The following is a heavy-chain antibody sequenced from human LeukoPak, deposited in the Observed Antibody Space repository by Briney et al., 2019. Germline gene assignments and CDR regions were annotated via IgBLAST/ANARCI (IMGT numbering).Heavy chain of an antibody. J-gene: IGHJ4*02. Sequence: PGGSLRLSCAASGFTFSSYSMNWVRQAPGKGLEWVSSISSSSSYIDYADSVKGRFTISRDNAKNSLYLQMNSLRAEDTSVYYCAKDRGDSGSYYYFDYWGQGTLVTVSS. CDR1: GFTFSSYS. CDR3: AKDRGDSGSYYYFDY. CDR2: ISSSSSYI. D-gene: IGHD1-26*01. V-gene: IGHV3-21*01.